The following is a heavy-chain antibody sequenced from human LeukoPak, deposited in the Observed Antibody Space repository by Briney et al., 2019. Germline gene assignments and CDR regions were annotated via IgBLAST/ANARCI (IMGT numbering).Heavy chain of an antibody. CDR1: GFTFSSYA. J-gene: IGHJ3*02. CDR2: ISYDGSNK. CDR3: ARDRGYSYGPGAFDI. Sequence: HPGGSLRFSCAASGFTFSSYAMHWVRQAPGKGLEWVAVISYDGSNKYYADSVKGRFTISRDNSKNTLYLQMNSLRAEDTAVYYCARDRGYSYGPGAFDIWGQGTMVTVSS. D-gene: IGHD5-18*01. V-gene: IGHV3-30-3*01.